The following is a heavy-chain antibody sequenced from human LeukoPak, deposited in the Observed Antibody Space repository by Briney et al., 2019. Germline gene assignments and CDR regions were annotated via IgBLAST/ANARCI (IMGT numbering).Heavy chain of an antibody. CDR3: IGHSSSWTGR. Sequence: SETLSLTCTVSGGSISNGSYYWGWIRQPPGKGLEWIGSIYYSGSTYYNPSLKSRVTISVDTSKNQFSLKLSSVTAADTAVYYCIGHSSSWTGRWGQGTLVTVSS. J-gene: IGHJ4*02. D-gene: IGHD6-13*01. CDR2: IYYSGST. V-gene: IGHV4-39*01. CDR1: GGSISNGSYY.